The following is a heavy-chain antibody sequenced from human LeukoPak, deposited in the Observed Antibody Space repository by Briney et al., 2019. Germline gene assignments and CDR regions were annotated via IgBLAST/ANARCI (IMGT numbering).Heavy chain of an antibody. CDR1: GGSISSGSYY. CDR2: IYTSGST. Sequence: SQTLSLTCTVSGGSISSGSYYWSWIRQPAGKGLEWIGRIYTSGSTNYNPSLKSRVTISVDTSKNQFSLKLSSVTAADTAVYYCARDFPASPIAAAGYDMDVWGKGTTVTVSS. J-gene: IGHJ6*03. V-gene: IGHV4-61*02. D-gene: IGHD6-13*01. CDR3: ARDFPASPIAAAGYDMDV.